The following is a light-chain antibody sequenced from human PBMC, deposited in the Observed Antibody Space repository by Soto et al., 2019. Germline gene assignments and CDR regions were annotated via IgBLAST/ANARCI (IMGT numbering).Light chain of an antibody. V-gene: IGKV3-11*01. CDR3: QQRINWSAT. Sequence: EIVLTQSPATLSLSPGERATLSCRASQSVSSYLAWYQHKPGQAPRLLIYDASNRATGIPARFSGSGSWTDFTLTISSLQPDVFACYYCQQRINWSATFGPGTKVDIK. J-gene: IGKJ3*01. CDR2: DAS. CDR1: QSVSSY.